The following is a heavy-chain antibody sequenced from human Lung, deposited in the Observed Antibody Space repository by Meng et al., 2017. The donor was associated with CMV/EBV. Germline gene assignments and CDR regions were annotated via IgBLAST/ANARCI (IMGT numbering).Heavy chain of an antibody. Sequence: SVXVSXXASGGNFSTYSFSWVRQAPGQGLEWMGRIIPIFGLANYTQKFQGRVTISADKSTSIVSMELSSLRSEDTAVYYCARDQLLLGGFYYNGMDFWGQGTXGTVSS. V-gene: IGHV1-69*04. CDR2: IIPIFGLA. CDR3: ARDQLLLGGFYYNGMDF. CDR1: GGNFSTYS. D-gene: IGHD3/OR15-3a*01. J-gene: IGHJ6*02.